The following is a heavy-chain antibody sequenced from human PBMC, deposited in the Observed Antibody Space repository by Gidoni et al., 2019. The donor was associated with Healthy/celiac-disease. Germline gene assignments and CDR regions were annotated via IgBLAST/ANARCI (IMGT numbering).Heavy chain of an antibody. Sequence: QLQLQESGPGLVKPSETLSLTCTVSGCSLSRISYYWGWIRQPPGKGLEWIGSIYFSGRTYYNPSLKSRVTISVDTSKNQFSLKLSSVTAADTAVYYCARIFPPPGYSSSWYYFDYWGQGTLVTVSS. CDR2: IYFSGRT. J-gene: IGHJ4*02. D-gene: IGHD6-13*01. CDR3: ARIFPPPGYSSSWYYFDY. V-gene: IGHV4-39*01. CDR1: GCSLSRISYY.